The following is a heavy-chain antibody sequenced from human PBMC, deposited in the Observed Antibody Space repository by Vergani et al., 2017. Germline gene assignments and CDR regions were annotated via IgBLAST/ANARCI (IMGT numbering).Heavy chain of an antibody. CDR1: GGSFSGYY. D-gene: IGHD6-13*01. CDR3: ARGVWHLGRAGLKNPFDY. Sequence: QVQLQQWGAGLLKPSETLSLTCAVYGGSFSGYYWSWIRQPPGKGLEWIGKINHSGSTNYNPSLKIRVTISVDTSKHQFSLKLSSVTAADTAVYYCARGVWHLGRAGLKNPFDYWGQGTLVTVSS. V-gene: IGHV4-34*01. J-gene: IGHJ4*02. CDR2: INHSGST.